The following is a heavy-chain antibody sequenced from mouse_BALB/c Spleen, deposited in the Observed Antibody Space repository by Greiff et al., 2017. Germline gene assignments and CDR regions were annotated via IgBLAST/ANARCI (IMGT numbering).Heavy chain of an antibody. J-gene: IGHJ3*01. CDR1: GFTFSDYY. D-gene: IGHD2-14*01. CDR3: AREVPFAY. CDR2: ISDGGSYT. Sequence: EVHLVESGGGLVKPGGSLKLSCAASGFTFSDYYMYWVRQTPEKGLEWVATISDGGSYTYYPDSVKGRFTISRDNAKNNLYLQMSSLKSEDTAMYYCAREVPFAYWGQGTLVTVSA. V-gene: IGHV5-4*02.